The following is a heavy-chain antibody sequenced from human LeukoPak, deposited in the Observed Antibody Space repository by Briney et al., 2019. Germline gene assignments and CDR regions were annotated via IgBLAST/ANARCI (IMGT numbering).Heavy chain of an antibody. J-gene: IGHJ4*02. D-gene: IGHD6-19*01. CDR3: AREGFAVGGNDY. Sequence: GGSLRLSCAASGFTFSSYAMSWVRQAPGKGLEWVSVIYSGGSTYYADSVKGRFTISRDNSKNTLYLQMNSLRAEDTAVYYCAREGFAVGGNDYWGQGTLVTVSS. V-gene: IGHV3-66*01. CDR1: GFTFSSYA. CDR2: IYSGGST.